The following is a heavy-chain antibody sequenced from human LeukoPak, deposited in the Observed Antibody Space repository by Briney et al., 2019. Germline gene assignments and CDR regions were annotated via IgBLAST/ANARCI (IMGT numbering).Heavy chain of an antibody. CDR2: ISSSSSYI. CDR3: AKDIAAAGPQSLAFDY. Sequence: PGGSLRLSCAASGFTFSSYSMNWVRQAPGKGLEWVSSISSSSSYIYYADSVKGRFTISRDNAKNSLYLQMNSLRAEDTALYYCAKDIAAAGPQSLAFDYWGQGTLVTVSS. J-gene: IGHJ4*02. V-gene: IGHV3-21*04. CDR1: GFTFSSYS. D-gene: IGHD6-13*01.